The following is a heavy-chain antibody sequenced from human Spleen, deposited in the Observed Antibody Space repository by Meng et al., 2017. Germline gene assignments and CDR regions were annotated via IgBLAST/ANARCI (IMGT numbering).Heavy chain of an antibody. J-gene: IGHJ4*02. CDR1: GGSISSYY. CDR2: IYYSGTT. V-gene: IGHV4-59*08. Sequence: SETLSLTCTVSGGSISSYYWSWIRQPPGKGLEWIGSIYYSGTTYYNPSLKSRVTISVDTSKNQFSLKLSSVTAADTAVYYCARILGVVGATGVFDYWGQGTLVTVSS. CDR3: ARILGVVGATGVFDY. D-gene: IGHD1-26*01.